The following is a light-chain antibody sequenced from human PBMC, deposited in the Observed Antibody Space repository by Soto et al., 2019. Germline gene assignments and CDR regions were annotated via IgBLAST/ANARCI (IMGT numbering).Light chain of an antibody. Sequence: ESVLTQSPGPLPLSPGERATLSCRASESVRSSYLAWYQQKPGQAPRLLMYGASSRTTGIPNRFSGSGSGKDFTLTIGRLEHEDFAVYYCQQYGGSPQTFGQGTKV. CDR3: QQYGGSPQT. CDR2: GAS. CDR1: ESVRSSY. J-gene: IGKJ1*01. V-gene: IGKV3-20*01.